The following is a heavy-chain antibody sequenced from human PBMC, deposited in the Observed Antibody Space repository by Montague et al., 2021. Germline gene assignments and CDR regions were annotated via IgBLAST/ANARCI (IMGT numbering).Heavy chain of an antibody. Sequence: SLRLSCAASGFTFSGNAMSWVRQAPGKGLEWVSGTSGAGGGTFYEDVVKGRFIISRDNSKHPLFLQMNSLRADDTAVYYCAKNRAAPGRSSFDYWGQGTLVTVSS. V-gene: IGHV3-23*01. CDR3: AKNRAAPGRSSFDY. CDR2: TSGAGGGT. D-gene: IGHD6-13*01. CDR1: GFTFSGNA. J-gene: IGHJ4*02.